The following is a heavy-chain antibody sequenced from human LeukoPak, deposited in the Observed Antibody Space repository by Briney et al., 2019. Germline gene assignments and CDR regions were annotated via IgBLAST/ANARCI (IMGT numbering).Heavy chain of an antibody. J-gene: IGHJ4*02. Sequence: GGSLRLSCAASGFTYSSYAMHWVRQAPGKGLEWVAVMSFDGSNKYYADSVKGRFTISRDNSENTLYLQMNSLRAEDTALYYCARDPRRSSQTGYFDYWGQGTLVTVSS. CDR3: ARDPRRSSQTGYFDY. CDR1: GFTYSSYA. CDR2: MSFDGSNK. D-gene: IGHD6-13*01. V-gene: IGHV3-30*04.